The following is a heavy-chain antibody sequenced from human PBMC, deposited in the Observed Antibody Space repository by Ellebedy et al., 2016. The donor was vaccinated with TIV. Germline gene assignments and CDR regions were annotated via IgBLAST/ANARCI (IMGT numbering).Heavy chain of an antibody. J-gene: IGHJ3*01. CDR2: ISSDYKRV. D-gene: IGHD1-1*01. CDR1: GFTFSSYS. V-gene: IGHV3-48*02. Sequence: GESLKISXEASGFTFSSYSMNWLRQAPGRGLEWLAYISSDYKRVFYADAARGRFSISRDTPSHSVYLQMNSLRDEDTAVYYCAREWDNWNDRLHDALDLWGQGTTVVVSS. CDR3: AREWDNWNDRLHDALDL.